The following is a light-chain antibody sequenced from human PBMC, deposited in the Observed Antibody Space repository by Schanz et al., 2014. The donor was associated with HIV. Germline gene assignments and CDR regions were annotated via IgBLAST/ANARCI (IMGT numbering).Light chain of an antibody. Sequence: QSVLTQPPSASGTPGQRVTISCSGSSSNIRINTVNWYQQFPGTAPKLLMYSNDQRPSGVPARFSGSKSGTSASLAISGLQSEDEADYYCAAWDDRSYVIFGGGTKLTVL. CDR2: SND. CDR3: AAWDDRSYVI. V-gene: IGLV1-44*01. CDR1: SSNIRINT. J-gene: IGLJ2*01.